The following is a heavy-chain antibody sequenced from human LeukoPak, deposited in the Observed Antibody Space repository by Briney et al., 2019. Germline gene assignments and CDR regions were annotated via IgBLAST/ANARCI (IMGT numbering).Heavy chain of an antibody. Sequence: GGSLRLSCTASGFTFDDYAMSWFRQAPGKGQEWVGFIRSKAYSGTTEYAASVKGRFTISRDDSKSIAYLQMNSLKTEDTAVYYCTRAQYYDFWSGYYMDVWGKGTTVTVSS. CDR2: IRSKAYSGTT. CDR1: GFTFDDYA. CDR3: TRAQYYDFWSGYYMDV. J-gene: IGHJ6*03. V-gene: IGHV3-49*03. D-gene: IGHD3-3*01.